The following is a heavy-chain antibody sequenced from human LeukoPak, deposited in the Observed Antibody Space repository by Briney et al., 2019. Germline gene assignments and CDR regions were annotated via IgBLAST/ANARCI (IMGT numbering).Heavy chain of an antibody. CDR1: GYTFTGYY. CDR2: LNPNSGGT. V-gene: IGHV1-2*02. CDR3: ARGVLYASTWYSYYFDY. Sequence: AAVKVSCKASGYTFTGYYIHWVRQAPGQGLEWMGLLNPNSGGTNYAREFQGRVTMTRDTSISTAYMDLSRLRSDDTAVYYCARGVLYASTWYSYYFDYWGQGTLVT. D-gene: IGHD6-13*01. J-gene: IGHJ4*02.